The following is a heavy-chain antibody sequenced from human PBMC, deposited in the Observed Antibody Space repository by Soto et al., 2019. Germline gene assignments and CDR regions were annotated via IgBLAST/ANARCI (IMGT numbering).Heavy chain of an antibody. CDR3: ARDGEYYYDSSGYYPHY. D-gene: IGHD3-22*01. Sequence: ASVKVSCKASGYTFTSYAMHWVRQAPGQRLEWMGWTNAGNGNTKYSQKFQGRVTITRDTSASTAYMELSSLRSEDTAVYYCARDGEYYYDSSGYYPHYWGQGTLVTVSS. J-gene: IGHJ4*02. CDR2: TNAGNGNT. V-gene: IGHV1-3*01. CDR1: GYTFTSYA.